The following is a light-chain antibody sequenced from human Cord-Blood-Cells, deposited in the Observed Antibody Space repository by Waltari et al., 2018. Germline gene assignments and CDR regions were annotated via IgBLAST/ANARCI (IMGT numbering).Light chain of an antibody. J-gene: IGKJ4*01. CDR1: QGISSY. V-gene: IGKV1-9*01. CDR2: AAS. Sequence: DIQLTQSPSFLSASVGDRVTITCRAIQGISSYLAWYQQTPGKAPKLLIYAASTLQSGVPARFSGSGSGTEVTLTISSLQPEDFATYDCQQRNSYPLTFGGGTKVEIK. CDR3: QQRNSYPLT.